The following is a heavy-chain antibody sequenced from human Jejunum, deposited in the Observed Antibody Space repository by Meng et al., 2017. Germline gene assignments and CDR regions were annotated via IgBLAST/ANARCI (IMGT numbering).Heavy chain of an antibody. CDR2: IHYIGSA. Sequence: QVQLQESGPGRVKPSQTLALTGTVSGGSISSDDYYWSWLRQPPGKGLEWIGYIHYIGSAFYHPALKSRATVSVDTSKNQFSLELKSVTAADTALYYCARERWEDYESRGFDSWGQGTLVTVSS. CDR1: GGSISSDDYY. D-gene: IGHD3-22*01. CDR3: ARERWEDYESRGFDS. J-gene: IGHJ4*02. V-gene: IGHV4-30-4*01.